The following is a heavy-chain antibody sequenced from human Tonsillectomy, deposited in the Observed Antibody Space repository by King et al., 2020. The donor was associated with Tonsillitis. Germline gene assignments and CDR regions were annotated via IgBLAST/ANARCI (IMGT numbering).Heavy chain of an antibody. J-gene: IGHJ4*02. CDR1: GFSFSNYG. D-gene: IGHD2-15*01. CDR3: SKEEGHCFRTVCPVFYH. CDR2: ISFDGGSE. Sequence: QLVQSGGGVVQPGRSLRLSCAASGFSFSNYGMHWVRQAPGTGLEWVAVISFDGGSEYYADSVKGRFAISRDTSKNTLYLHLNSLRTEDTAVYFCSKEEGHCFRTVCPVFYHWGQGTLVTVSS. V-gene: IGHV3-30*18.